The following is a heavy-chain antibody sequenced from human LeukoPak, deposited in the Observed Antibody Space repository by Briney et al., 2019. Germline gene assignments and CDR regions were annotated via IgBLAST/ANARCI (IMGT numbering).Heavy chain of an antibody. CDR2: INHSGST. D-gene: IGHD3-22*01. Sequence: SETLSLTCAVYGGSFSGYYWSWIRQPPGKGLEWIGEINHSGSTNYNPSLKSRVTISVDTSKNQFSLKLSSVTAADTAVYYCASPMYYYDSSGYYASCWGQGTLVTVSS. V-gene: IGHV4-34*01. J-gene: IGHJ4*02. CDR1: GGSFSGYY. CDR3: ASPMYYYDSSGYYASC.